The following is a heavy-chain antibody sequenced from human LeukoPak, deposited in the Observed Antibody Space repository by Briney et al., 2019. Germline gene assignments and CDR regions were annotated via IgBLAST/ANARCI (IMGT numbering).Heavy chain of an antibody. Sequence: GASVKVSCKASGFTFTSSAMQWVRQARGQRLEWIGWIVVGSGNTNYAQKFQERVTITRDMSTSTAYMELSSLRSEDTAVYYCAADSRGAYCGGDCYTQMDVWGKGTTVTVSS. J-gene: IGHJ6*04. D-gene: IGHD2-21*02. CDR2: IVVGSGNT. CDR3: AADSRGAYCGGDCYTQMDV. CDR1: GFTFTSSA. V-gene: IGHV1-58*02.